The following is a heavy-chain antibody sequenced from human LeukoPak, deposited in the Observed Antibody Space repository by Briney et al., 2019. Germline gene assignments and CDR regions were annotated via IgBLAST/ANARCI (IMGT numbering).Heavy chain of an antibody. CDR3: ARGDSSSWPFDYGMDV. Sequence: GGSLRLSCAASGFTFSSYGMHWVRQAPGKGLEWVAVIWYDGSNKYYADSVKGRFTISRDNSKNTLYLQMNSLRAEEPAVYYCARGDSSSWPFDYGMDVWGQGTTVTVSS. CDR1: GFTFSSYG. CDR2: IWYDGSNK. V-gene: IGHV3-33*08. J-gene: IGHJ6*02. D-gene: IGHD6-13*01.